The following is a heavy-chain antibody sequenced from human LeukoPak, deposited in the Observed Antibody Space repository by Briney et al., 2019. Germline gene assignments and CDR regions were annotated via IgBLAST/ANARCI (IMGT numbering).Heavy chain of an antibody. CDR1: GFTFSDYG. J-gene: IGHJ4*02. D-gene: IGHD4-23*01. CDR2: IWYDGSNE. CDR3: ARGGGSNDYGGN. V-gene: IGHV3-33*01. Sequence: GGSLRLSCAASGFTFSDYGMYWVSQAPGKGLEWVAIIWYDGSNEYYADSVKGRFSISRDNSKNTLYLQMDSLRAEDTAVYYCARGGGSNDYGGNWGPGTLVTVSS.